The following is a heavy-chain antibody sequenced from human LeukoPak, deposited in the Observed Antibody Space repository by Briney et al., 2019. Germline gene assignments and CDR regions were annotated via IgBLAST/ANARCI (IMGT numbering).Heavy chain of an antibody. D-gene: IGHD1-26*01. J-gene: IGHJ4*02. CDR2: INPNSGGT. V-gene: IGHV1-2*02. CDR3: ARAEVQDSGGYYLLLEY. Sequence: ASVKVSCKASGYTFTGYYMHWVRQAPGQGLEWMGWINPNSGGTNYAQKFQGRVTMTRDTSISTAYMELSRLRSDDTAVYYCARAEVQDSGGYYLLLEYWGQGTLVTVSS. CDR1: GYTFTGYY.